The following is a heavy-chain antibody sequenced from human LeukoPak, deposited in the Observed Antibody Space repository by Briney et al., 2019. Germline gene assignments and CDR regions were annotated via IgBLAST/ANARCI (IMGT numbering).Heavy chain of an antibody. CDR1: GYSFTSYW. J-gene: IGHJ3*02. V-gene: IGHV5-51*01. Sequence: KPGESLKISCKGSGYSFTSYWIGWVRQMPGKGLEWMGIIYPGDSDTRYSPSFQGQVTISADKSISTAYLQWSSLKASDTAMYYCARHGGVEAYYDSSGYVPGYDAFDIWGQGTMVTVSS. D-gene: IGHD3-22*01. CDR2: IYPGDSDT. CDR3: ARHGGVEAYYDSSGYVPGYDAFDI.